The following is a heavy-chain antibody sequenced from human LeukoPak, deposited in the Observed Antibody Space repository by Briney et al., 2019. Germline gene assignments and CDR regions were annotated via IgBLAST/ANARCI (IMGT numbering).Heavy chain of an antibody. CDR1: GYTFTSYY. Sequence: ASVTVSCKASGYTFTSYYMHWVRQVPGQGLEWMGIINPTGGSADYAQKFQGRVTMTGDTSTSTVYMELSSLRSEDTAVYYCARHSGMDVWGKGTTVTVSS. CDR2: INPTGGSA. J-gene: IGHJ6*04. CDR3: ARHSGMDV. V-gene: IGHV1-46*01.